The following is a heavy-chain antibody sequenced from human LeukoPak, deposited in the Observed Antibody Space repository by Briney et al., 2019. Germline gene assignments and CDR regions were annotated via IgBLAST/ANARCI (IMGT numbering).Heavy chain of an antibody. V-gene: IGHV1-69*13. CDR3: ARNRPEADDYGDYRYYYYMDV. Sequence: SVKVSCKASGGTFSSSAISWVRQAPGQGLQWLGRIIPIFGTANYAQKFQGRVSITADESTSTAYMELSSLRSEDTAIYYCARNRPEADDYGDYRYYYYMDVWGKGTTVTISS. J-gene: IGHJ6*03. D-gene: IGHD4-17*01. CDR2: IIPIFGTA. CDR1: GGTFSSSA.